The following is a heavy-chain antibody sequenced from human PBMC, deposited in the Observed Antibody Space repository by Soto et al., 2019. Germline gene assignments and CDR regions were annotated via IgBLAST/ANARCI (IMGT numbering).Heavy chain of an antibody. CDR1: GGSISSGGYY. Sequence: SETLSLTCTVSGGSISSGGYYWSWIRQHPGKGLEWFGYLYYSGSTYYNPSLKSRVTISVDTSKNQFSLKLSSVTAADTAVYYCASAIAEAGDFDYWGQGTLVPSPQ. D-gene: IGHD6-13*01. V-gene: IGHV4-31*03. J-gene: IGHJ4*02. CDR3: ASAIAEAGDFDY. CDR2: LYYSGST.